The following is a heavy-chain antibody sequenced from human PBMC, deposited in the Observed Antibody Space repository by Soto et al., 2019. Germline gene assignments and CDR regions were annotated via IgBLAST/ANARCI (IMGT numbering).Heavy chain of an antibody. V-gene: IGHV3-7*03. Sequence: EVQLVESGGGLVQPGGSLRLSCTGSGFTPSNYWMAWVHQAPGKGLESVANINQDGSEKQYVDSVKGRFSISRDNAKNSLSLQMDSLRAEDTAVYYCARGRGWIFDNWGQGTLVTVSS. J-gene: IGHJ4*02. CDR1: GFTPSNYW. CDR3: ARGRGWIFDN. CDR2: INQDGSEK. D-gene: IGHD6-19*01.